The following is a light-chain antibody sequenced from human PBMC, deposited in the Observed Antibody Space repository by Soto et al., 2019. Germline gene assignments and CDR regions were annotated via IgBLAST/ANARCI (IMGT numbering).Light chain of an antibody. CDR2: GTS. Sequence: DIQMTQSPSSLSASVGGRFTISFLASQGIRKLLVWYKQKPEKAPKSLIYGTSNLESGVPSRFSGSGSGTDYTLTISSLQPEDFATYYCQQYDSYPITFGQGTRLETK. J-gene: IGKJ5*01. V-gene: IGKV1D-16*01. CDR3: QQYDSYPIT. CDR1: QGIRKL.